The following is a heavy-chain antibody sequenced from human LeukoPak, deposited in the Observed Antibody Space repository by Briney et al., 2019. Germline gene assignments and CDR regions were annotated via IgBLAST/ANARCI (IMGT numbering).Heavy chain of an antibody. V-gene: IGHV5-51*01. Sequence: GESLKISCKGSGYSFTSYWIGWVRQMPGKGLEWMGIIYPGDSDTRYSPSFQGQVTISADKSISTAYLQWSSLKASDTAMYYCASGGIYYGSGSYYTDYWGQGTLVTVSS. J-gene: IGHJ4*02. D-gene: IGHD3-10*01. CDR2: IYPGDSDT. CDR3: ASGGIYYGSGSYYTDY. CDR1: GYSFTSYW.